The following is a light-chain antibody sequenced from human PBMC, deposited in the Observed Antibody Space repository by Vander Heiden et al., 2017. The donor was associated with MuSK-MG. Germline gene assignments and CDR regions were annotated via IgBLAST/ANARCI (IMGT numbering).Light chain of an antibody. Sequence: QSALTQPASVSGSPGPSITISCTGTSSDVGRYNFVSWYQQHPGKAPKLMIYDVSKRPSGVSNRFSGSKSGNTASLTISGLQAEDEADYYCCSYAGSSTPAVFGGGTKLTVL. J-gene: IGLJ2*01. CDR1: SSDVGRYNF. CDR3: CSYAGSSTPAV. CDR2: DVS. V-gene: IGLV2-23*02.